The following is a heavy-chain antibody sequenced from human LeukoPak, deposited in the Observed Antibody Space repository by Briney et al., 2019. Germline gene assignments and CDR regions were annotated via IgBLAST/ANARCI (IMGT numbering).Heavy chain of an antibody. CDR2: IIPIFGTA. D-gene: IGHD3-10*01. CDR3: AREAYYYGSGSPTGGYYMDV. V-gene: IGHV1-69*05. CDR1: GGTFSSYA. Sequence: ASVKVSCKASGGTFSSYAISWVRQAPGQGLEWMGGIIPIFGTANYAQKFQGRVTITTDEYTSTAYMELSSLRSEDTAVYYCAREAYYYGSGSPTGGYYMDVWGKGTTVTVSS. J-gene: IGHJ6*03.